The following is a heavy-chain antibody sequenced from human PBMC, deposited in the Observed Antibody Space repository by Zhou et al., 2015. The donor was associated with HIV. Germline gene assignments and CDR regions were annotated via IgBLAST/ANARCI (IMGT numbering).Heavy chain of an antibody. CDR1: GGTFSSYA. V-gene: IGHV1-69*12. D-gene: IGHD5-24*01. Sequence: QVQLVQSGAEVKKPGSSVKVSCKASGGTFSSYAISWVRQAPGQGLEWMGGIIPIFGTANYAQKFQGRVTITADESTSTAYMELSSLRSEDTAVYYCARDRFAGDGFHPNNHPQYYFDYWGQGTLVTVSS. CDR3: ARDRFAGDGFHPNNHPQYYFDY. CDR2: IIPIFGTA. J-gene: IGHJ4*02.